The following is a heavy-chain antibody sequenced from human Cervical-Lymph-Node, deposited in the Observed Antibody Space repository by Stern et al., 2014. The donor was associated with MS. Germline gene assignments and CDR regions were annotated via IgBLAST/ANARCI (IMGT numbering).Heavy chain of an antibody. V-gene: IGHV1-69*06. CDR1: GGDFDTFA. Sequence: VQLLESGAEVKKPGSSVKVSCKASGGDFDTFAISWVRQAPGQGLEWMGGIVPVFGPVEYAQKLQGRVTITAEMSTSTSYMEVTNLRSEDTAVYYCAREISSLALDVWDQGTTVTVS. D-gene: IGHD3-10*01. CDR3: AREISSLALDV. J-gene: IGHJ6*02. CDR2: IVPVFGPV.